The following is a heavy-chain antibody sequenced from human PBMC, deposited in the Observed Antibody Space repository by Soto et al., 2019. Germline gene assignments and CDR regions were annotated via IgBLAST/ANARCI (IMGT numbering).Heavy chain of an antibody. Sequence: EVQLVESGGALVQPGGSLRLSCAVSGFIVSTKYMSWVRQAPGKGLEWVSVFYNGASTNYADSVEGRFTISGDNSKNTLFLQMNNLRADDTAVYYCAADYYVYMDLWGKGTTVTVSS. CDR3: AADYYVYMDL. CDR2: FYNGAST. V-gene: IGHV3-66*01. J-gene: IGHJ6*03. CDR1: GFIVSTKY.